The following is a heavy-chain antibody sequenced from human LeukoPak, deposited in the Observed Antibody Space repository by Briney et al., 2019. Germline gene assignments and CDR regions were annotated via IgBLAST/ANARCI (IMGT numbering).Heavy chain of an antibody. V-gene: IGHV3-21*01. Sequence: GGSLRLSCVASDFTLSIYWMSWVRQAPGKGLEWVSCVSSTSSFIYYADSVKGRFTISRDNAKNSLYLQMNSLRAEDTAVYYCARDYFSRAALLGYFDLWGRGTLVTVSS. CDR2: VSSTSSFI. J-gene: IGHJ2*01. CDR3: ARDYFSRAALLGYFDL. CDR1: DFTLSIYW. D-gene: IGHD2-15*01.